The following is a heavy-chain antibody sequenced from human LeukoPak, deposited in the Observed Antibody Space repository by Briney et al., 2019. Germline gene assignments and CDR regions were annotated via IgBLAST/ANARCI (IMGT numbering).Heavy chain of an antibody. CDR3: ATGPWGEFPLFDY. Sequence: ASVKVSCKVSGYTLTELSMHWVRQAPGKGLEWMGGFDPEDGETIYAQKFQGRVTMTEDTSTDTAYMELSSLRSKDTAVCYCATGPWGEFPLFDYWGQGTLVTVSS. V-gene: IGHV1-24*01. CDR1: GYTLTELS. CDR2: FDPEDGET. J-gene: IGHJ4*02. D-gene: IGHD3-16*01.